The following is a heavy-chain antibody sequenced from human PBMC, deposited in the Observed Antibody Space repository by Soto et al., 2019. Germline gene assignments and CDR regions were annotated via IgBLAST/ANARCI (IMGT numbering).Heavy chain of an antibody. Sequence: SETLSLTCTVSGGSISSSSYYWGWIRQPPGKGLEWIGSIYYSGSTYYNPSLKSRVTISVDTSKNQFSLKLSSVTAADTAVYYCARPYGGYYYGMDVWGQGTTVTVSS. CDR3: ARPYGGYYYGMDV. D-gene: IGHD3-10*01. V-gene: IGHV4-39*01. J-gene: IGHJ6*02. CDR1: GGSISSSSYY. CDR2: IYYSGST.